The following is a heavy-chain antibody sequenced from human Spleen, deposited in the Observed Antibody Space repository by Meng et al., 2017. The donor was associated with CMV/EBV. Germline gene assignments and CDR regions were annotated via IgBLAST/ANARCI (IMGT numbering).Heavy chain of an antibody. J-gene: IGHJ6*02. CDR3: ARDFWSGGYYYYYAMDV. D-gene: IGHD3-3*01. Sequence: LSLTCAASGFTFDDYAMHWVRQAPGKGLEWVSGISWNSGSIGYADSVKGRFTISRDNAKNSLYLQMNSLRAEDTAVYYCARDFWSGGYYYYYAMDVWGQGTTVTVSS. CDR2: ISWNSGSI. V-gene: IGHV3-9*01. CDR1: GFTFDDYA.